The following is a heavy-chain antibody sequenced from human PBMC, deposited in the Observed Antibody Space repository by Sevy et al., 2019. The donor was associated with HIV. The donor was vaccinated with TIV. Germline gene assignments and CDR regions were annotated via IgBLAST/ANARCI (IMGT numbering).Heavy chain of an antibody. CDR2: IYYSGST. D-gene: IGHD6-19*01. J-gene: IGHJ5*02. V-gene: IGHV4-39*01. Sequence: SETLSLTCTVSDGSISSSSSYWGWIRQPPGKGLEWIGSIYYSGSTYYNPSLKSRVTISVDTSKNQFSLKLSSVTAADTAVYYCARHIRGWYFGNWFDPWGQGTLVTVSS. CDR3: ARHIRGWYFGNWFDP. CDR1: DGSISSSSSY.